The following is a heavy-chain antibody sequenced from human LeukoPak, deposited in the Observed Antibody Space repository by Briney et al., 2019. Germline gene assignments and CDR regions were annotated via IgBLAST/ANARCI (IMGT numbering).Heavy chain of an antibody. CDR3: ARDLLHAFDI. Sequence: PGGSLRLSCAASGFTVSSNYMSWVRQAPGKGLEWVSVIYSGGSTYYADSVKGRFTVSRDNSKNTLYLQMNSLRAEDSAVYYCARDLLHAFDIWGQGTMVTVSS. V-gene: IGHV3-53*01. CDR1: GFTVSSNY. CDR2: IYSGGST. J-gene: IGHJ3*02.